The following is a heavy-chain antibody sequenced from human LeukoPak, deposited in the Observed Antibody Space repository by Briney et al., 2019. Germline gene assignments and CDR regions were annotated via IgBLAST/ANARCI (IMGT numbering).Heavy chain of an antibody. V-gene: IGHV3-23*01. CDR1: GFTFSSQA. CDR3: AAGGGNTFNP. Sequence: GGSLRLSCAASGFTFSSQALSWVRQAPGKGLEWVSSFTGSDGNIHYVDSVKGRFTLSRDTSKETIYLPMNSLRADDTAMYYCAAGGGNTFNPWGQGVLVTVSS. D-gene: IGHD1/OR15-1a*01. J-gene: IGHJ5*02. CDR2: FTGSDGNI.